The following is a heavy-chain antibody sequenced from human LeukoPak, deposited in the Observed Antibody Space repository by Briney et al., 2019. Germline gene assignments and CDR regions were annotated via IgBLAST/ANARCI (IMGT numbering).Heavy chain of an antibody. CDR2: INHSGST. CDR3: ARGSFMITFGGVPHRWFDP. CDR1: GGSFSGYY. V-gene: IGHV4-34*01. Sequence: PSGTLSLTCAVYGGSFSGYYWSWIRQPPGKGLEWIGEINHSGSTNYNPSLKSRVTISVDTSKNQFSLKLSSVTAADTAVYYCARGSFMITFGGVPHRWFDPWGQGTLVTVSS. D-gene: IGHD3-16*01. J-gene: IGHJ5*02.